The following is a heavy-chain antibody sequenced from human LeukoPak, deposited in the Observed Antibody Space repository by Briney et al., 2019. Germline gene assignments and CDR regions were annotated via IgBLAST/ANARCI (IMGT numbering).Heavy chain of an antibody. CDR3: ARGVLRSRGIAARPRLDY. Sequence: GASVKVSCKASGYTFTDYYMHWVRQAPGQGLEWMGWINPNSGGTNYAQKFQGRVSMTRDTSISTAYMELSRLRSDDTAVYYCARGVLRSRGIAARPRLDYWGQGTLVTVSS. CDR1: GYTFTDYY. D-gene: IGHD6-6*01. CDR2: INPNSGGT. V-gene: IGHV1-2*02. J-gene: IGHJ4*02.